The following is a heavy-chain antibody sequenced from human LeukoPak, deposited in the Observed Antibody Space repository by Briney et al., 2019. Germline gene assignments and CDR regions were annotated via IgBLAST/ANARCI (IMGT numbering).Heavy chain of an antibody. Sequence: PSETLSLTCTVSGDSINSHYWNWIRQPPGKGPEWIGCIHYSGITYYSPSLKSRVAISVDTSKKQFSLKLNSVTAADTVVYYCARDTYDYYFDPWGQGTLVTVSS. V-gene: IGHV4-59*11. CDR1: GDSINSHY. J-gene: IGHJ5*02. CDR3: ARDTYDYYFDP. D-gene: IGHD5-12*01. CDR2: IHYSGIT.